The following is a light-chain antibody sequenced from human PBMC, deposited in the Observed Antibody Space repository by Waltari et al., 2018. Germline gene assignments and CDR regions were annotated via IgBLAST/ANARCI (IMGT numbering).Light chain of an antibody. CDR1: QSVSSN. CDR3: QQYNNWPPSIT. CDR2: GAS. Sequence: EIVMTQSPATLSVSPGERATLSCRASQSVSSNLAWYQQKPGQAPRLLIYGASTMATGMPARFSGSGSGTEFTLTISSLQSEDFAVYYCQQYNNWPPSITFGQGTRLEIK. J-gene: IGKJ5*01. V-gene: IGKV3-15*01.